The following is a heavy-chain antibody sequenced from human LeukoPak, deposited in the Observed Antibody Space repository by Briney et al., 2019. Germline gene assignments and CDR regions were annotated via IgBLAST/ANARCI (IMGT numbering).Heavy chain of an antibody. CDR1: GGTFSSYA. J-gene: IGHJ5*02. CDR3: AGGGCSSISCPFDP. Sequence: ASVKVSCKASGGTFSSYAISWVRQATGQGLEWMGGIIPIFGTTNYAQKFRGRVTITTVESTSTAYMELSSLRSEDTAVYYCAGGGCSSISCPFDPWGQGTLVTVSS. D-gene: IGHD2-2*01. V-gene: IGHV1-69*05. CDR2: IIPIFGTT.